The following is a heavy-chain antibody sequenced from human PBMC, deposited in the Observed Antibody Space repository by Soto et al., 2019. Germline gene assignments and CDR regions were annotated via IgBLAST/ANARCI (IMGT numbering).Heavy chain of an antibody. V-gene: IGHV3-21*01. Sequence: PGGSLRLSCAASGFTFSSYSMNWVRQAPGKGLEWVSSISSSSSYIYYADSVKGRFTISRDNAKNSLYLQMNSLRAEDTAVYYCASGTSGSPDYWGQGTLVTVSS. CDR2: ISSSSSYI. J-gene: IGHJ4*02. D-gene: IGHD1-26*01. CDR3: ASGTSGSPDY. CDR1: GFTFSSYS.